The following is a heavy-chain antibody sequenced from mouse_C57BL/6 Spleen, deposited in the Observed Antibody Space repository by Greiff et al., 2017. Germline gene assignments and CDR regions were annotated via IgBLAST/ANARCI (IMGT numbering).Heavy chain of an antibody. D-gene: IGHD2-1*01. Sequence: QVQLKQSGAELVMPGASVKLSCKASGYTFTSYWMHWVKQRPGQGLEWIGEIDPSDSYTNYNQKFKGKSTLTVDKSSSTAYMQLSILTSEDSAVYYCAIYPSYYFDYWGQGTTLTVSS. CDR1: GYTFTSYW. V-gene: IGHV1-69*01. J-gene: IGHJ2*01. CDR3: AIYPSYYFDY. CDR2: IDPSDSYT.